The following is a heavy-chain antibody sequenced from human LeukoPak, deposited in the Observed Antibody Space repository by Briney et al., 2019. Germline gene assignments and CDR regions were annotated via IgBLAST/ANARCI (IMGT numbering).Heavy chain of an antibody. J-gene: IGHJ3*02. CDR2: IYYSGST. V-gene: IGHV4-39*07. CDR1: GDSISSSSSY. D-gene: IGHD1-26*01. Sequence: NASETLSLTCTVSGDSISSSSSYWGWIRQPPGKGLEWIGSIYYSGSTYYNTSLKSRVTISVDTSKNQFSLKLSSVTAADTAVYYCARVSRSGSYFGAFEIWGQGTMVTVSS. CDR3: ARVSRSGSYFGAFEI.